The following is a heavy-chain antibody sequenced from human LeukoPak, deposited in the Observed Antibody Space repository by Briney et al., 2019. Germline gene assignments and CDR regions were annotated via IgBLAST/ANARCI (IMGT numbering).Heavy chain of an antibody. CDR1: GFTLSSFG. Sequence: GGSLRLSCAASGFTLSSFGMHWVRQSPGKGLEWVANIKQDGNEKYYLDSVKGRFTISRDNAKNLLYLQMNSLRVEDTAVYFCASTGVLTDYYMDVWGKGTTVTISS. J-gene: IGHJ6*03. D-gene: IGHD3-10*01. CDR3: ASTGVLTDYYMDV. V-gene: IGHV3-7*01. CDR2: IKQDGNEK.